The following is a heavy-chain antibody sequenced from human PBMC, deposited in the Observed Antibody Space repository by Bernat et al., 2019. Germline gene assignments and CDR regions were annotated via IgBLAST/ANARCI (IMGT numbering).Heavy chain of an antibody. CDR1: GFTFSSYS. Sequence: VQLVESGGGLVQPGGSLRLSCAASGFTFSSYSMNWVRQAPGKGLEWVSYISSSSNTIYYADSVKGRFTISRDNAKNSLYLQMNSLRAEDTAVYYCARDERIEINYYYGIDVWGQGTTVTVSS. V-gene: IGHV3-48*01. CDR3: ARDERIEINYYYGIDV. CDR2: ISSSSNTI. J-gene: IGHJ6*02. D-gene: IGHD1-26*01.